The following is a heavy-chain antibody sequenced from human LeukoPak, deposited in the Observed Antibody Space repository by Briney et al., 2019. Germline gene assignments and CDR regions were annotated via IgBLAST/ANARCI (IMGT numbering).Heavy chain of an antibody. CDR1: GGSFSGYY. CDR3: ARAARRSYYNG. V-gene: IGHV4-34*01. Sequence: PSETLSLTCAVYGGSFSGYYWSWIRQPPGKGLEWIGEINHSGSTNYNPSLKSRVTISVDTSKNQSSLKLSSVTAADTAVYYCARAARRSYYNGWGQGTLVTVSS. J-gene: IGHJ4*02. CDR2: INHSGST. D-gene: IGHD3-10*01.